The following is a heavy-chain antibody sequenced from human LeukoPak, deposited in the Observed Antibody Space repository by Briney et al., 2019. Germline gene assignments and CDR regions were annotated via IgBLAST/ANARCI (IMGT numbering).Heavy chain of an antibody. CDR3: ATTSGYLRY. D-gene: IGHD5-12*01. V-gene: IGHV1-69*01. CDR1: GGTFSSYA. J-gene: IGHJ4*02. CDR2: IIPIFGTA. Sequence: AASVKVSCKASGGTFSSYAISWVRQAPGQGLEWMGGIIPIFGTANYAQKFQGRVTITADESTSTAYMELRSLRSDDTAVYYCATTSGYLRYWGQGTLVTVSS.